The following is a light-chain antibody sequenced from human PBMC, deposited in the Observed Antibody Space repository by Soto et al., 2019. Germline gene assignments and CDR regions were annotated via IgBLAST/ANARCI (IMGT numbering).Light chain of an antibody. CDR1: SSNIGRNY. CDR2: RNN. V-gene: IGLV1-47*01. CDR3: AAWDYSLSGYWV. Sequence: QSVLSQPPSASGTPGQRVTISCSGSSSNIGRNYVYWYQQVPGTAPKLLIFRNNQRPSGVPDRFSGSKSGTPASLAISGLRSEDEADYFCAAWDYSLSGYWVFGGGTKLTVL. J-gene: IGLJ3*02.